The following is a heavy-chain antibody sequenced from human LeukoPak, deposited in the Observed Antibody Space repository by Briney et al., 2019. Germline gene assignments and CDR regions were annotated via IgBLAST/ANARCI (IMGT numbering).Heavy chain of an antibody. J-gene: IGHJ4*02. CDR1: GGSFSGYY. Sequence: PSETLSLTCAVYGGSFSGYYWSWIRQPPGMGLEWIGEINHSGSTSYNPSLKSRVTISVDTSKNQFSLKLSSVTAADTAVYYCARVGLTSDYWGQGTLVTVSS. CDR2: INHSGST. CDR3: ARVGLTSDY. D-gene: IGHD3-9*01. V-gene: IGHV4-34*01.